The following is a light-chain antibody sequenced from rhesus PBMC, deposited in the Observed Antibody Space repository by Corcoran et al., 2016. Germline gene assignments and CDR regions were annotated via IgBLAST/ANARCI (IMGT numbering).Light chain of an antibody. CDR3: PRHDDSPYL. Sequence: DIQMTQSPPSLSASVGDRVTITCRASQDIRNGLAWDQQKPGNAPKLLIYRASNLETGVPSRLRGSGAGTDFTLTITRLQPDDFAPYYCPRHDDSPYLFGQRTKVEI. CDR2: RAS. CDR1: QDIRNG. J-gene: IGKJ2*01. V-gene: IGKV1-69*01.